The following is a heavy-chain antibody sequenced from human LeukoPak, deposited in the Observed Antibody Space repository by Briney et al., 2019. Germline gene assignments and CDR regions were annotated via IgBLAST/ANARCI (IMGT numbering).Heavy chain of an antibody. J-gene: IGHJ4*02. CDR3: AKGSSGDGYNAAILDY. Sequence: GGSLRLSCAASGFTFSSYGMHWVRQAPGKGLEWVAVIWYDGSNKYYADSVKGRFTISRDNSKNTLYLQMNSLRAEDTAVYYCAKGSSGDGYNAAILDYWGQGTLVTVSS. D-gene: IGHD5-24*01. CDR2: IWYDGSNK. CDR1: GFTFSSYG. V-gene: IGHV3-30*02.